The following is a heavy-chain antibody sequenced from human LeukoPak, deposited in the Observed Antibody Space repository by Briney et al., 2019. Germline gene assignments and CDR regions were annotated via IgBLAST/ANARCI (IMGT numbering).Heavy chain of an antibody. CDR1: GFNLNSYA. J-gene: IGHJ4*02. Sequence: GGSLRLSCAVSGFNLNSYAMHWVRQAPGQGLEWVSVISDSGDYTSYADSVRGRFTISRDNSRNTLYLQMISLRPEDTAVYYCAKDTSIGKYCTNGVCSPFDYWGQGTLVTVSS. CDR2: ISDSGDYT. CDR3: AKDTSIGKYCTNGVCSPFDY. D-gene: IGHD2-8*01. V-gene: IGHV3-23*01.